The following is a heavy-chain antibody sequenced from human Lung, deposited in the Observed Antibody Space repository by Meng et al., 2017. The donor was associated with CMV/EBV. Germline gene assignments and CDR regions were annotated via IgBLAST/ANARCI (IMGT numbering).Heavy chain of an antibody. Sequence: ASVKVSCKASGYTFTGYYMHWVRQAPGQGLEWMGWINPYTGGTNYPQKFQGRVTITRDTSISTAYMDLSRLRSDDTAVYYCARVYYDTSGSSHYFDFWGQGTXVTVSS. CDR2: INPYTGGT. V-gene: IGHV1-2*02. CDR3: ARVYYDTSGSSHYFDF. CDR1: GYTFTGYY. J-gene: IGHJ4*02. D-gene: IGHD3-22*01.